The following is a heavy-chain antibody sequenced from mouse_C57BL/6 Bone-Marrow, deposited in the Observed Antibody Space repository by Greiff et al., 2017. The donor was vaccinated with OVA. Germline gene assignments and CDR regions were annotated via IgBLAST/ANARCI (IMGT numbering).Heavy chain of an antibody. D-gene: IGHD2-10*01. J-gene: IGHJ4*01. V-gene: IGHV10-3*01. CDR1: GFTFNTYA. Sequence: EVKLQESGGGLVQPKGSLKLSCAASGFTFNTYAMHWVRQAPGKGLEWVARIRSKSSNYATYYADSVKDRFTISRDDSQSMLYLQMNNLKTEDTAMYYCVRDPYPYYAMDYWGQGTSVTVSS. CDR2: IRSKSSNYAT. CDR3: VRDPYPYYAMDY.